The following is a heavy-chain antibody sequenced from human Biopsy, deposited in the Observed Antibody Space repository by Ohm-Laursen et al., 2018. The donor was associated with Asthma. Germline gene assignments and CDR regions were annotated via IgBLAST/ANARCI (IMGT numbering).Heavy chain of an antibody. CDR2: IIPMYGVP. Sequence: SVKLSCKASGGTFRTYAFNWVRQAPGHGLEWMGGIIPMYGVPKVAQKFQGRVTIPADESTSTAYMEMSSLRSEDTAVYYCARVDAIMISGDFYFYSGFDLWGQGTTVRVSS. V-gene: IGHV1-69*13. J-gene: IGHJ6*02. CDR3: ARVDAIMISGDFYFYSGFDL. CDR1: GGTFRTYA. D-gene: IGHD3-16*01.